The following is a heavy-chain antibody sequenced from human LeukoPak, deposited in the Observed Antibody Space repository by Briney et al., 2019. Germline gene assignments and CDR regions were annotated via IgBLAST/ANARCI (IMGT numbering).Heavy chain of an antibody. CDR2: IYSGGST. CDR3: ARDVIAAAGHYYYGMDV. Sequence: PGGSLRLSCAASGFTVSSNYTSWVRQAPGKGLEWVSVIYSGGSTYYADSVKGRFTISRDNSKNTLYLQMNSLRAEDTAVYYCARDVIAAAGHYYYGMDVWGQGTTVTVSS. D-gene: IGHD6-13*01. CDR1: GFTVSSNY. J-gene: IGHJ6*02. V-gene: IGHV3-66*01.